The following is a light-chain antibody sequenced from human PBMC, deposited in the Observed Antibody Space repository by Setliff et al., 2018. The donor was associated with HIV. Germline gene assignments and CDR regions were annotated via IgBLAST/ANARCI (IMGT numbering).Light chain of an antibody. CDR2: NDS. Sequence: SYELTQSPSVSVAPGKTARITCGGYNIGTKSVHWYQEKSGQAPVLVIYNDSDRPSGIPERFSGSNSGNTATLTISRVEAGDEADFYCQVWDSRSHHFVFGTGTKGTVL. CDR1: NIGTKS. J-gene: IGLJ1*01. CDR3: QVWDSRSHHFV. V-gene: IGLV3-21*04.